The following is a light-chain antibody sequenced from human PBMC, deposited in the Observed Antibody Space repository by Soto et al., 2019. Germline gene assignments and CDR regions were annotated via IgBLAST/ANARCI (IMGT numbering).Light chain of an antibody. CDR2: KVS. CDR3: MQGTHWPPWT. J-gene: IGKJ1*01. CDR1: QSLLSSDGNSY. Sequence: DVVMTQSPLSLPVTLGQPASISCRSNQSLLSSDGNSYLNWFQQRPRQYPRRLPYKVSIRDSGXPXRXXGSGSGTEFTLKSSRVEAEDVGIYYCMQGTHWPPWTFGQGTKVEIK. V-gene: IGKV2-30*01.